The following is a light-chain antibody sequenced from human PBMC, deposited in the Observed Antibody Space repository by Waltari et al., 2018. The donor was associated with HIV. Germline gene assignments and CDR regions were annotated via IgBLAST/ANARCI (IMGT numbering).Light chain of an antibody. CDR1: QSINKY. V-gene: IGKV1-39*01. Sequence: DMQMTQSPSSLSASVGDRVTITCRASQSINKYLNWYQQKPGQAPKMLIYTATTLQSGVPSRFSGSGSGTDFTLTIANLQPEDCAVYFCQQSYSSPTFGPGTTVDFK. J-gene: IGKJ3*01. CDR2: TAT. CDR3: QQSYSSPT.